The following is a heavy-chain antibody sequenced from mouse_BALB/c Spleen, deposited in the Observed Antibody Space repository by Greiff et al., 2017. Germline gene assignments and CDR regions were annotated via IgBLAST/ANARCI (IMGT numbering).Heavy chain of an antibody. V-gene: IGHV3-6*02. CDR3: AREEYGNSWFAY. CDR1: GYSITSGYY. Sequence: EVQLQESGPGLVKPSQSLSLTCSVTGYSITSGYYWNWIRQFPGNKLEWMGYISYDGSNNYNPSLKNRISITRDTSKNQFFLKLNSVTTEDTATYYCAREEYGNSWFAYWGQGTLVTVSA. D-gene: IGHD2-10*02. J-gene: IGHJ3*01. CDR2: ISYDGSN.